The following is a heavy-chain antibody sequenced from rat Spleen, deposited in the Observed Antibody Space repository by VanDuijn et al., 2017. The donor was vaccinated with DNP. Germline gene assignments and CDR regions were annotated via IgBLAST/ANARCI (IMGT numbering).Heavy chain of an antibody. CDR3: ARCGYEGHYYVLDA. Sequence: QVQLKESGPGLVQPSQTLSLTCPVAGFSLTSYNVHWVRQLPGKGLEWMGVIWSTGGTRYNSALKSRLSISKDTSRSQVLVKMNSLQTEDTATYYCARCGYEGHYYVLDAWGQGTSVTVSS. J-gene: IGHJ4*01. CDR1: GFSLTSYN. CDR2: IWSTGGT. D-gene: IGHD1-12*01. V-gene: IGHV2-41*01.